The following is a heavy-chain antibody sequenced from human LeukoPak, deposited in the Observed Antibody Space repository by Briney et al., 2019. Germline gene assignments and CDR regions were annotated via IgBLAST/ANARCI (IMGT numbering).Heavy chain of an antibody. D-gene: IGHD1-26*01. V-gene: IGHV1-46*01. CDR2: INPSGGST. J-gene: IGHJ4*02. Sequence: ASVKVSCKASGYTFSDYYLHWVRQAPGQGLEWMGIINPSGGSTSYAQKFQGRVTVTRDTSTSTVYMELSSLRSEDTAVYYCARDQDSGSGGLDYWGQGTLVTVSS. CDR3: ARDQDSGSGGLDY. CDR1: GYTFSDYY.